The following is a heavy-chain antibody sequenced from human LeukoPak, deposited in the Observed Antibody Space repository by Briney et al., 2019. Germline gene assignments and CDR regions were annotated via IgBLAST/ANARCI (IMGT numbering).Heavy chain of an antibody. D-gene: IGHD3-10*01. Sequence: ASVKLSCKASGYTFTSYDINWVRKGTGQGPEWMGWMNPNSGNTGYAQQFQGRVTMTRTTSTSTAYMELSSLRSDDTAVYYCARGWFGQLLQDYWGQGTLVTVSS. V-gene: IGHV1-8*01. CDR2: MNPNSGNT. J-gene: IGHJ4*02. CDR3: ARGWFGQLLQDY. CDR1: GYTFTSYD.